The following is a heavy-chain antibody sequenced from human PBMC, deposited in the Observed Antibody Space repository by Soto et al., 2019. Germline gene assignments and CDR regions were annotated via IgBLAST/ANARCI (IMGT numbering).Heavy chain of an antibody. J-gene: IGHJ6*02. Sequence: QVQLVQSGAEVKKPGASVKVSCRASGFTFSNYYLYWVRQAPGQGLEWMGIISPGGDNTDYAQKLQGRVNVTRDTSTSTAYKELTSLRSEDTAVYYCARRHGDGGSIKAPPGGSYYGMDVWGQGTTVTVSS. CDR3: ARRHGDGGSIKAPPGGSYYGMDV. CDR2: ISPGGDNT. CDR1: GFTFSNYY. V-gene: IGHV1-46*01. D-gene: IGHD2-21*01.